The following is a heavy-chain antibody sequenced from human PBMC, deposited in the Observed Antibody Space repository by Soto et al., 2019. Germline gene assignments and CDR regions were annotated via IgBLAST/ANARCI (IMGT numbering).Heavy chain of an antibody. Sequence: QVLLVQSGADVKKPGASVKVSCKTSGYTFTDFDINWVRQAPGQELEWMGWMNTNTGNTGYAQKFQGRVTMTSDTSISTAYMELRRLRSEDTAVYYCAIVVRFFGGHAGYWGQGTLVTVSS. V-gene: IGHV1-8*02. CDR3: AIVVRFFGGHAGY. CDR1: GYTFTDFD. D-gene: IGHD3-3*01. CDR2: MNTNTGNT. J-gene: IGHJ4*02.